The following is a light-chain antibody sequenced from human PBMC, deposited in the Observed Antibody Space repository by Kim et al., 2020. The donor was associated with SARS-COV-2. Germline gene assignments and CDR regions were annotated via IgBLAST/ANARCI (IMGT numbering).Light chain of an antibody. Sequence: SSELTQDPAVSVALGQTVTITCQGDSLRLSYASWYQQKPGQAPLLVIYGKNSRPSGIPDRFSGSSSGTTASLTITGAQAEDEADYYCNSWDTSSFYVVFGGGTQLTFL. V-gene: IGLV3-19*01. J-gene: IGLJ2*01. CDR1: SLRLSY. CDR2: GKN. CDR3: NSWDTSSFYVV.